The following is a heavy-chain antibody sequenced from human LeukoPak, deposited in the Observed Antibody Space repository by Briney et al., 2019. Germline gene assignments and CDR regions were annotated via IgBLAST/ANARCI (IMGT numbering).Heavy chain of an antibody. CDR2: IDPADSYT. V-gene: IGHV5-10-1*01. Sequence: GESLRISCKGSGYSFTSYWISWVRQMPGKGLEWRGRIDPADSYTNYSPSFQGHVTISADKSISTAYLQWSSLKASDTVMYYCARLVVRGVIEDYYGMDVWGKGATVTVSS. CDR3: ARLVVRGVIEDYYGMDV. D-gene: IGHD3-10*01. CDR1: GYSFTSYW. J-gene: IGHJ6*04.